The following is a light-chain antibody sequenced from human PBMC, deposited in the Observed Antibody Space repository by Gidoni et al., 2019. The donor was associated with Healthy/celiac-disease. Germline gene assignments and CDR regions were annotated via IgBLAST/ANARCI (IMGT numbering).Light chain of an antibody. CDR2: DAS. V-gene: IGKV3-11*01. J-gene: IGKJ2*01. Sequence: EIVFTQPPATLSLSPGERATLSCRASQSVSSYLAWYQQKPGQAPRLLIYDASNRATGIPARFSGSGSGTDFTLTISSLEPEDFTVYYCQQRSNWPSYTFGQGTKVEIK. CDR1: QSVSSY. CDR3: QQRSNWPSYT.